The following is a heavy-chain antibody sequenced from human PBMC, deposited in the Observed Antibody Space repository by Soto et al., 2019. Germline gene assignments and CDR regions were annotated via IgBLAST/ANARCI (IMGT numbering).Heavy chain of an antibody. CDR1: GGSISSGGYY. V-gene: IGHV4-31*03. CDR2: IYYSGST. J-gene: IGHJ6*03. D-gene: IGHD3-9*01. Sequence: SETLSLTCTVSGGSISSGGYYWSWIRQHPGKGLEWIGYIYYSGSTYYNPSLKSRVTISVDTSKNQISLKLSSVTAADTAVYFCARAENWAYYDILTGSPSPHYYYMDVWGKGTTVTVSS. CDR3: ARAENWAYYDILTGSPSPHYYYMDV.